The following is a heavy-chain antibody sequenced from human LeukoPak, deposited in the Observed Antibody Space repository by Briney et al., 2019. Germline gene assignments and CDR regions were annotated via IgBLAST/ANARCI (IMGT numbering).Heavy chain of an antibody. V-gene: IGHV1-69*01. Sequence: GSSVKVSCKASGGTFSSYAISWVRQAPGQGLEWMGGIIPIFGTANYAQKFQGRVTITAGESTSTAYMELSSLRSEDTAVYYCARSVRSDIVVVPATFQHWGQGTLVTVSS. CDR2: IIPIFGTA. CDR3: ARSVRSDIVVVPATFQH. J-gene: IGHJ1*01. CDR1: GGTFSSYA. D-gene: IGHD2-2*01.